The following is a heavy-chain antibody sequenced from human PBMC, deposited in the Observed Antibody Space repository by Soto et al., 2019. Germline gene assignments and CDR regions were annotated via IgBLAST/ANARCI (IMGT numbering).Heavy chain of an antibody. Sequence: XSVKVSCKASVYTFTSYGISWVRQAPGQGLEWMGWISAYNGNTNYAQKFQGRVTMTRDTSISTAYMELSRLRSDDTAVYYCARGGITIFGVAPDYYYGMDVWGQGTTVTVSS. CDR3: ARGGITIFGVAPDYYYGMDV. V-gene: IGHV1-18*04. CDR1: VYTFTSYG. D-gene: IGHD3-3*01. CDR2: ISAYNGNT. J-gene: IGHJ6*02.